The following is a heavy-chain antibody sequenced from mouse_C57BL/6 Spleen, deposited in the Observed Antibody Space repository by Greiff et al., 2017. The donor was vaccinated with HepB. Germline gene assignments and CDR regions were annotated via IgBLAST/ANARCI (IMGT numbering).Heavy chain of an antibody. J-gene: IGHJ2*01. D-gene: IGHD2-3*01. Sequence: QVQLKQSGAELARPGASVKLSCKASGYTFTSYGISWVKQRTGQGLEWIGEIYPRSGNTYYNEKFKGKATLTADKSSSTAYMELRSLTSEDSAVYFCARESDGYLYYFDYWGQGTTLTVSS. V-gene: IGHV1-81*01. CDR1: GYTFTSYG. CDR2: IYPRSGNT. CDR3: ARESDGYLYYFDY.